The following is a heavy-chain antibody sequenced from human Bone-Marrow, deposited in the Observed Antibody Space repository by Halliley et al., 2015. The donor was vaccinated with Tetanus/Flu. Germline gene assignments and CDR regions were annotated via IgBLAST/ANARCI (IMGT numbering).Heavy chain of an antibody. CDR3: ARGHHDSSGAFDY. J-gene: IGHJ4*02. V-gene: IGHV3-33*01. Sequence: SLRLSCAASGFTFSDYAMHWVRQAPGKGLEWVSIIWYDGSNKYYEDSLKGRFTISRDNSKNTVYLQMNRLRAEDTGIYYCARGHHDSSGAFDYWGQGALVPVSS. CDR1: GFTFSDYA. D-gene: IGHD3-22*01. CDR2: IWYDGSNK.